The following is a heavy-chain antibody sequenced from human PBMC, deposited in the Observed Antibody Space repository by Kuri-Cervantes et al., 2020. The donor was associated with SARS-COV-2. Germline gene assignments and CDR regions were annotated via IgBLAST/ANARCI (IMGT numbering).Heavy chain of an antibody. J-gene: IGHJ3*02. CDR2: ISWNSGSI. CDR1: GFTFDDYA. Sequence: GGSLRLSCAASGFTFDDYAMHWVRQAPGKGLEWVSGISWNSGSIGYADSVKGRFTISRDNAKNSLYLQMNSLRAEDTAVYYCARDVIAARPSRGAFDIWGQGTMVTVSS. CDR3: ARDVIAARPSRGAFDI. D-gene: IGHD6-6*01. V-gene: IGHV3-9*01.